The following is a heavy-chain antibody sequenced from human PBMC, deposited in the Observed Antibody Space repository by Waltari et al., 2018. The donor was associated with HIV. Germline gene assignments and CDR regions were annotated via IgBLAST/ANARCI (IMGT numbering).Heavy chain of an antibody. V-gene: IGHV1-24*01. Sequence: VQLVQSGAEVKKQGASVKVSCKDSGYTLSELALHWVRQSPGKGLEWMGGFVPGDGETVFAQKFQGRVTMTEDPSTGSAYMDLTVLRFDDTAVYYFTGGGSAFDVWGQGTMVTVSS. CDR3: TGGGSAFDV. D-gene: IGHD3-16*01. CDR2: FVPGDGET. J-gene: IGHJ3*01. CDR1: GYTLSELA.